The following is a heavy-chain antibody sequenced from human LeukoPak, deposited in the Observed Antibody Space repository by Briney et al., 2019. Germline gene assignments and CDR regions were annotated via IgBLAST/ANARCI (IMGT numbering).Heavy chain of an antibody. J-gene: IGHJ4*02. Sequence: GGSLRLSCAASRFTFTTYAMSWVRQAPGKGLEWVSAISNSGGSTYYADSVMSRFTISRDNSKNTLYLQMNSLRAEDAAIYYCAKDLLSGSGSTCYDYWGQGTLVTVSS. CDR1: RFTFTTYA. D-gene: IGHD2-15*01. V-gene: IGHV3-23*01. CDR2: ISNSGGST. CDR3: AKDLLSGSGSTCYDY.